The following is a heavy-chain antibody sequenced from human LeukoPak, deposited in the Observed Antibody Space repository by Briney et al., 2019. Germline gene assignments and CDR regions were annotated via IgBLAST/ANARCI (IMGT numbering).Heavy chain of an antibody. J-gene: IGHJ4*02. CDR1: GDSVSSNSAA. CDR3: ARIVGGAPDY. V-gene: IGHV6-1*01. CDR2: TYYRSKWSN. Sequence: SQTLSLTCAIYGDSVSSNSAAWNWIRQSPSRGLEWLGRTYYRSKWSNNCATSVKRRISINPDTSKNQFSLQLNSVTPEDTAVYYCARIVGGAPDYWGQGILVTVSS. D-gene: IGHD1-26*01.